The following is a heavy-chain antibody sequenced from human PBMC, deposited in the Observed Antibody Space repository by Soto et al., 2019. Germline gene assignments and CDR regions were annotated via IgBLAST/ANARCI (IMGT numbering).Heavy chain of an antibody. D-gene: IGHD5-18*01. CDR1: GFTFSSYA. CDR3: AKGGYSYGYDYYYYVMDV. CDR2: ISGSGGST. J-gene: IGHJ6*02. V-gene: IGHV3-23*01. Sequence: GGSLRLSCAASGFTFSSYAMSWVRQAPGKGLEWVSAISGSGGSTYYADSVKGRFTISRDNSKNTLYLQMNSLRAEDTAVYYCAKGGYSYGYDYYYYVMDVWGQGTTVTVSS.